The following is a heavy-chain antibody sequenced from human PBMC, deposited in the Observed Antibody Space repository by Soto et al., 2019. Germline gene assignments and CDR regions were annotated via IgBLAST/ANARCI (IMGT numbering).Heavy chain of an antibody. D-gene: IGHD3-3*02. J-gene: IGHJ6*02. CDR1: GFTFTSYA. CDR2: ISGSGDNT. Sequence: EVQLLESGGGLVQPGGSLRLSCAASGFTFTSYAMNWVRQAPGKGLEWVSAISGSGDNTYYADSVKGRFAISRDNSKNTLYLQMNSLIAEDTAVYYCANVHIFGVVSRSYGMDVWGQGTTVTVSS. CDR3: ANVHIFGVVSRSYGMDV. V-gene: IGHV3-23*01.